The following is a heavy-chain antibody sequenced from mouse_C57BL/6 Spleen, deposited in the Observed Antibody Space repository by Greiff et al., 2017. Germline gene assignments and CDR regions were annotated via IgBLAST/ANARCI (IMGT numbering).Heavy chain of an antibody. CDR2: IDPSDSYT. Sequence: VQLQQPGAELVRPGTSVKLSFKASGYTFTSYWLHLVKQRPGQGLDWIGVIDPSDSYTNYNQKFEGKATLTVDTSSSTAYMQLSSLTSEDSAVYYCERRSDGRSYGYAMDYWGQGTSVTVSS. CDR3: ERRSDGRSYGYAMDY. CDR1: GYTFTSYW. D-gene: IGHD1-1*01. J-gene: IGHJ4*01. V-gene: IGHV1-59*01.